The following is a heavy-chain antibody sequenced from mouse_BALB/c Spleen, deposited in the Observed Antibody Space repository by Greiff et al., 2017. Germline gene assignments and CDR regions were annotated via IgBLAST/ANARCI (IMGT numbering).Heavy chain of an antibody. D-gene: IGHD2-4*01. CDR1: GFSLTSYG. CDR2: IWAGGST. J-gene: IGHJ4*01. V-gene: IGHV2-9*02. Sequence: VQVVESGPGLVAPSQSLSITCTVSGFSLTSYGVHWVRQPPGKGLEWLGVIWAGGSTNYNSALMSRLSISKDNSKSQVFLKMNSLQTDDTAMYYCARAPHYDYVLYAMDYWGQGTSVTVSS. CDR3: ARAPHYDYVLYAMDY.